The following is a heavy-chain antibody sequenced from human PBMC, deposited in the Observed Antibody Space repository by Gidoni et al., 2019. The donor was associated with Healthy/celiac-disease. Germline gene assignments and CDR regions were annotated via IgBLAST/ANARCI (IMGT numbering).Heavy chain of an antibody. J-gene: IGHJ3*02. CDR1: GGSFCGYY. CDR3: AITYYDSLTGYSKIHDAFDI. D-gene: IGHD3-9*01. CDR2: IKHSGST. V-gene: IGHV4-34*01. Sequence: VQLHQWGSGLLKPTETLSLTCAVYGGSFCGYYLRWIRRPPRKGLGWSGEIKHSGSTNYKPTLKSRVSISVDTSKNQFSLRLSSVTAADTAGYYCAITYYDSLTGYSKIHDAFDIWGQGTMVTVS.